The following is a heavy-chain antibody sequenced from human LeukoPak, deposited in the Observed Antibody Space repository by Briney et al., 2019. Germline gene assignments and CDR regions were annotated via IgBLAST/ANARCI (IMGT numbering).Heavy chain of an antibody. D-gene: IGHD5-24*01. CDR3: ARAEMATITDY. J-gene: IGHJ4*02. CDR1: GFIFNSHS. CDR2: ISSSSSYI. Sequence: GGSLRLSCAASGFIFNSHSMNWVRQAPGKGLEWVSSISSSSSYIYYADSVKGRFTISRDNAKNSLYLQMDSLRAEDTAVYYCARAEMATITDYWGQGTLVTVSS. V-gene: IGHV3-21*01.